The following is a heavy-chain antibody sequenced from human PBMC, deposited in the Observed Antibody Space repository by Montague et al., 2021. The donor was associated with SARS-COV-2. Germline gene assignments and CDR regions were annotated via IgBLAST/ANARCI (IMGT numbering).Heavy chain of an antibody. CDR3: ARVRHLGRGMDV. CDR1: GDSVAENRRS. V-gene: IGHV6-1*01. J-gene: IGHJ6*02. D-gene: IGHD7-27*01. CDR2: TFYRSEWNY. Sequence: CAISGDSVAENRRSWNGLRHEPSRDLELVGRTFYRSEWNYHYADSVKSRITIDPDTSKNQVSLQLRSVTTEDTAVYFCARVRHLGRGMDVWGQGTTVTGSS.